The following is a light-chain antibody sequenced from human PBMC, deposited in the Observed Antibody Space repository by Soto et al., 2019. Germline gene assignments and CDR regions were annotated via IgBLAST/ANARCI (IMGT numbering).Light chain of an antibody. Sequence: EIVLTQSPGTLSLSPGERATLSCRASQSVSSSYLAWYQQKPGQAPRLLIYGASSRATGIPDRFSGSGSGTDFTLTISRLEPEDFVVYYCQQSWTFGQGTKVDIK. CDR2: GAS. J-gene: IGKJ1*01. V-gene: IGKV3-20*01. CDR1: QSVSSSY. CDR3: QQSWT.